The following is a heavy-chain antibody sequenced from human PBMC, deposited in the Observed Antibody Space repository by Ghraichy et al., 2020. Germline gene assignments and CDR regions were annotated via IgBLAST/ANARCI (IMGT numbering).Heavy chain of an antibody. J-gene: IGHJ3*02. CDR2: SSGSGGST. CDR3: ARGQAYMVIVPAALADAALDI. CDR1: GFNFNNFA. V-gene: IGHV3-23*01. D-gene: IGHD2-2*01. Sequence: GGSLRLSCAASGFNFNNFAMNWVRQAPGKGLEWVSGSSGSGGSTYYADSVQGRFTISRDNSKHTMYLQMNSLRAEDTAIYYCARGQAYMVIVPAALADAALDIWGQGTVVTVSS.